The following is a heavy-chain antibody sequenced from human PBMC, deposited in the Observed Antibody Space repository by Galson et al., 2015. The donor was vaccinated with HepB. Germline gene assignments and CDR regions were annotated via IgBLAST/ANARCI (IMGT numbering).Heavy chain of an antibody. CDR3: ARIGNRGSGWLFDY. CDR1: GYTFTGQY. J-gene: IGHJ4*02. CDR2: INPNDGNT. V-gene: IGHV1-2*02. Sequence: SVKVSCKAAGYTFTGQYIHWIRQAPGQGLECVGWINPNDGNTFHAQKFQGRLTISKDGSKNQVVLTMTNMDPVDTATYFCARIGNRGSGWLFDYWGQGTLVTVSS. D-gene: IGHD6-19*01.